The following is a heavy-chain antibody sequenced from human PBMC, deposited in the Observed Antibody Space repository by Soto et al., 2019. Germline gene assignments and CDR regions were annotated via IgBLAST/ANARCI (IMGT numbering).Heavy chain of an antibody. V-gene: IGHV1-18*04. D-gene: IGHD3-16*01. CDR3: AREKLQGNVWDYRGNWFDS. Sequence: ASVKVSCKASGYTFTSYGISWVRQAPGQGLEWMGWISPYNANTNYAQKFQGRVTMTTETPTTTSYMELAGLTSDDTAVYYCAREKLQGNVWDYRGNWFDSWGQPTLVIVRS. CDR1: GYTFTSYG. J-gene: IGHJ5*01. CDR2: ISPYNANT.